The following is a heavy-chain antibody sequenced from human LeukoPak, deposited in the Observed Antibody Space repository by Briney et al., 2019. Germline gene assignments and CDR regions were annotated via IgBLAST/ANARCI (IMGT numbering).Heavy chain of an antibody. J-gene: IGHJ3*02. CDR2: INPNSGGT. CDR3: ARVSYFDWITGAFDI. V-gene: IGHV1-2*02. CDR1: GYTFTGYY. D-gene: IGHD3-9*01. Sequence: ASVKVSCKASGYTFTGYYMHWARQAPGQGLEWMGWINPNSGGTNYAQKFQGRVTMTRDTSISTAYMELSRLRSDDTAVYYCARVSYFDWITGAFDIWGQGTMVTVSS.